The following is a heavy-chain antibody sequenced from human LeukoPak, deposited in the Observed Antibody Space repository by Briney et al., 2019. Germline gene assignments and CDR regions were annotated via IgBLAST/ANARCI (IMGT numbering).Heavy chain of an antibody. CDR2: SNPNSCGT. D-gene: IGHD3-10*01. J-gene: IGHJ3*02. CDR1: GYTFTGYY. CDR3: ARNIWFGESADAFDI. V-gene: IGHV1-2*02. Sequence: ASVKVSCKASGYTFTGYYMHWVRQAPGQGLEWMGWSNPNSCGTNYAQKFQGRVTMTRDKSIRTAYMELSRLTSDDTAVYYCARNIWFGESADAFDIWGQGTMVTVSS.